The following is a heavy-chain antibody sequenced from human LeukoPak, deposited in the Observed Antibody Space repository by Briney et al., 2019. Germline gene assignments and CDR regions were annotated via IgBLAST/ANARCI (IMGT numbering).Heavy chain of an antibody. CDR2: IWYDGSNK. CDR3: ARGPPEYDYGDYVGDY. Sequence: GGSLRLSCAASGFTFSSYGMHWVRQAPGKGLVWVAVIWYDGSNKYYADSVKGRFTISRDNSKNTLYLQMNSLRAEDTAVYYCARGPPEYDYGDYVGDYWGQGTLVTVSS. V-gene: IGHV3-33*01. J-gene: IGHJ4*02. CDR1: GFTFSSYG. D-gene: IGHD4-17*01.